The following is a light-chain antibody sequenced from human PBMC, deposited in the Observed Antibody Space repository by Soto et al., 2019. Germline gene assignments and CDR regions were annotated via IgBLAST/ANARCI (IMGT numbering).Light chain of an antibody. CDR2: GAS. CDR1: QSVSSSY. V-gene: IGKV3-20*01. Sequence: IVLTQSPGTLSLSPGERATLSCRASQSVSSSYLAWYPQKPGQAPRLLIYGASSRATGIPDRFSGSGSGTDFTLTISRLEPEEFAVYHCQQHGSSPWTFGQGTKVEIK. J-gene: IGKJ1*01. CDR3: QQHGSSPWT.